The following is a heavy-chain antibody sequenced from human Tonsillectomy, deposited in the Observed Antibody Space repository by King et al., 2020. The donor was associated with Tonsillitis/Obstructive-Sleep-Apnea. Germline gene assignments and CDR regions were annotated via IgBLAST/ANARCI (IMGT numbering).Heavy chain of an antibody. CDR3: ARIAAAGYYFDY. J-gene: IGHJ4*02. CDR1: GFNFSTSE. D-gene: IGHD6-13*01. V-gene: IGHV3-48*03. CDR2: MSRTGRTT. Sequence: QLVQSGGGLVQPGGSLRLSCVASGFNFSTSEMNWVRQAPGKGLQWLAYMSRTGRTTFYADSVKGRFTISRDSAKNSLFLQMNTLRDEDTAVYYCARIAAAGYYFDYWGQGTLVVVSS.